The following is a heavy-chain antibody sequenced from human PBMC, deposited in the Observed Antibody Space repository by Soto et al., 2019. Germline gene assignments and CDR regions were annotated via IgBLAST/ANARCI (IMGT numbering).Heavy chain of an antibody. CDR3: AGIRIAAAGGGLDV. Sequence: LQLQESGSGLVKPSQTLSLTCGVSGGSINSGDYAWSWITQPPGKGLEWMGYIYHSGITYYDPSLKSRVTTLEDRSKNQFSLKLSSVTAAGTAVYYCAGIRIAAAGGGLDVWGQGTTVTVSS. V-gene: IGHV4-30-2*01. CDR1: GGSINSGDYA. D-gene: IGHD6-13*01. J-gene: IGHJ6*02. CDR2: IYHSGIT.